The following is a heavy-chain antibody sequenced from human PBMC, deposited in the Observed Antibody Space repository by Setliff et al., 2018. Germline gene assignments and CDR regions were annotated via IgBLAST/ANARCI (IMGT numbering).Heavy chain of an antibody. CDR2: ISPYNGNT. CDR1: GYTFTDYP. Sequence: ASVKVSCKASGYTFTDYPITWVRQAPGQGLEWMGCISPYNGNTNYAQKFQDRVTMTTDTATATVYMELKNLRSDDTAVYYCARSSGPRVVLAADFDYWGQGPRSPSPQ. J-gene: IGHJ4*02. D-gene: IGHD5-12*01. V-gene: IGHV1-18*01. CDR3: ARSSGPRVVLAADFDY.